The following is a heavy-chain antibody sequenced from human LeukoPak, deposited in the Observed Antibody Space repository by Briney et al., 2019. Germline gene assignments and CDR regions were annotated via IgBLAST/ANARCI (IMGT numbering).Heavy chain of an antibody. CDR2: IYSGGST. Sequence: PGGSLRLSCAASGFTFDGYAMHWVRQAPGKGLGWVSVIYSGGSTYYADSVEGRFTISRDNSKNTLYLQMNSLRAEDTAVYYCARDLTIFPHYYYGMDVWGKGTTVTVSS. V-gene: IGHV3-53*01. J-gene: IGHJ6*04. D-gene: IGHD3-9*01. CDR1: GFTFDGYA. CDR3: ARDLTIFPHYYYGMDV.